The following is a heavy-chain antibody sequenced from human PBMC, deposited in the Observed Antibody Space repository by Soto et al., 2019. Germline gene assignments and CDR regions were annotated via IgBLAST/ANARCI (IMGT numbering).Heavy chain of an antibody. CDR1: GFTFSSYW. J-gene: IGHJ3*02. Sequence: GGSLRLSCAASGFTFSSYWMHWVRQAPGKGLVWVSRINSDGSSTSYADSVKGRFTISRDNAKNTLYLQMNSLRAEDTAVYYCASIAARTSDAFDIWGQGTMVTVSS. CDR2: INSDGSST. CDR3: ASIAARTSDAFDI. D-gene: IGHD6-6*01. V-gene: IGHV3-74*01.